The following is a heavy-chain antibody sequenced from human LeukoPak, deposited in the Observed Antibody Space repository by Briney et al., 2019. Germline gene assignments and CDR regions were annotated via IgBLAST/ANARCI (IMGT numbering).Heavy chain of an antibody. CDR3: ARETEKQWQY. D-gene: IGHD6-19*01. CDR2: IYYSGTT. CDR1: GGSISSYY. J-gene: IGHJ3*01. V-gene: IGHV4-59*12. Sequence: SETLSLTCTVSGGSISSYYWNWIRQPPGKGLEWIGFIYYSGTTNYNPSLKSRVTISVDTSKNQFSLRLSSVTAADTAVYYCARETEKQWQYWGQGTMVTVSS.